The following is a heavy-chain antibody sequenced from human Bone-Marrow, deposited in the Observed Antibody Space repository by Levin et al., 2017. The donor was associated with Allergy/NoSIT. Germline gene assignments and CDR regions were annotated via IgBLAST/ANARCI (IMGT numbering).Heavy chain of an antibody. CDR1: GYTFGSYG. CDR2: IDGGTADT. Sequence: ASVKVSCKTQGYTFGSYGIIWVRQAPGQGFEWIGWIDGGTADTKVSQRVQGRLIMTIDTSATTAFMELRSLQSDDTAVYFCVRDRRYGDFWGQGTLVTVSA. CDR3: VRDRRYGDF. D-gene: IGHD1-14*01. J-gene: IGHJ4*02. V-gene: IGHV1-18*01.